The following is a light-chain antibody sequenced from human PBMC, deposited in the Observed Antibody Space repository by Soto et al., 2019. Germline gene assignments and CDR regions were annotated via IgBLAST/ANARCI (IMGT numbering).Light chain of an antibody. Sequence: QSVLTQPPSASGTPGQRVTISCSGSSSNIGGNTVNWYQQLPGMAPKLLIYSNNQRPSGVPDRFSGSKSGTSASLAIIGFQSEDEVDYYCATWDDSLNGRVFGTGTKVTVL. CDR2: SNN. CDR1: SSNIGGNT. J-gene: IGLJ1*01. V-gene: IGLV1-44*01. CDR3: ATWDDSLNGRV.